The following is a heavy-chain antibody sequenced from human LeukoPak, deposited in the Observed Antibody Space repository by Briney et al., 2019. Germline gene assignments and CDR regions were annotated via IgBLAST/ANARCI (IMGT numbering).Heavy chain of an antibody. D-gene: IGHD3-10*01. Sequence: PSETLSLTCTVSGGSISSYDWSWIRQPPGKGLEWIGYIYYSGSTNYNPSLKSRVTISVDTSKNQFSLKLSSVTAADTAVYYCARPGALYGSEMGAFDIWGQGTMVTVSS. V-gene: IGHV4-59*08. CDR1: GGSISSYD. CDR3: ARPGALYGSEMGAFDI. J-gene: IGHJ3*02. CDR2: IYYSGST.